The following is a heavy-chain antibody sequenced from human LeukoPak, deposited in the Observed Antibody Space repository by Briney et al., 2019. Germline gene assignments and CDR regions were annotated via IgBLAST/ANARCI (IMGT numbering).Heavy chain of an antibody. J-gene: IGHJ4*02. CDR3: ARGGSYCGGDCYPYFDY. Sequence: SDTLSLTCTVSGGSISSYYWSWIRQPPGKGLEWIGYIYYSGSTNYNPSLKSRVTISVDTSKNQFSLKLSSVTAADTAVYYCARGGSYCGGDCYPYFDYWGQGTLVTVSS. CDR1: GGSISSYY. CDR2: IYYSGST. D-gene: IGHD2-21*02. V-gene: IGHV4-59*01.